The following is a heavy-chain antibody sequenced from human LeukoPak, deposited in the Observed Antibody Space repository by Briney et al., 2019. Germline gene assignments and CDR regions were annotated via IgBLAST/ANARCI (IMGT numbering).Heavy chain of an antibody. J-gene: IGHJ6*02. CDR3: ARVTTVTTSYYYYYYGMDV. CDR2: IYYSGST. V-gene: IGHV4-39*07. CDR1: GGSISSSSYY. Sequence: SETLSLTCTVSGGSISSSSYYWGWIRQPPGKGLEWIGSIYYSGSTYYNPSLKSRVTISVDTSKNQFSLKLSSVTAADTAVYYCARVTTVTTSYYYYYYGMDVWGQGTTVTVSS. D-gene: IGHD4-17*01.